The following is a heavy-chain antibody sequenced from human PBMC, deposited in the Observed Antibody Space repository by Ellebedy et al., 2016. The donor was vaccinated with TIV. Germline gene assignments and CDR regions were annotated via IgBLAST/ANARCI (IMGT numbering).Heavy chain of an antibody. Sequence: SETLSLTXTVSGGSISSGGYYWSWIRQHPGKGLEWIGYIYYSGSTYYNPSLKSRVTISVDTSKNQFSLKLSSVTAADTAVYYCAGGDSPYFDYWGQGTLVTVSS. D-gene: IGHD4-17*01. J-gene: IGHJ4*02. CDR3: AGGDSPYFDY. CDR2: IYYSGST. V-gene: IGHV4-31*03. CDR1: GGSISSGGYY.